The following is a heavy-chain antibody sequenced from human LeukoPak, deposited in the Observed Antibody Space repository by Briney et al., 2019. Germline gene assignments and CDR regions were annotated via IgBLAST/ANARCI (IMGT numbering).Heavy chain of an antibody. D-gene: IGHD5-24*01. CDR2: IYTSGST. CDR1: GGSISSYY. V-gene: IGHV4-4*07. CDR3: ARVPQLQSGASDAFDI. J-gene: IGHJ3*02. Sequence: SETLSLTCTVSGGSISSYYWSWIRQPAGKGLEWIGRIYTSGSTNYNPSLKSRVTMSVDTSKNQFSLKLSSVTAADTAVYYCARVPQLQSGASDAFDIWGQGTMVTVSS.